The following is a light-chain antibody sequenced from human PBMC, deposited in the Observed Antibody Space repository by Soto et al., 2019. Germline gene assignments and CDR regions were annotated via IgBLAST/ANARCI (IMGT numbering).Light chain of an antibody. J-gene: IGKJ4*01. CDR1: QTVNIY. V-gene: IGKV3-11*01. Sequence: EVVLTQSPATLSLSPGETATLSCRASQTVNIYLAWYQQKPGQAPRLLIYDSSNRATGVPARFSGSGSGTEFNVTISSLEPEDFAVYYCQQRYNWPPLTFGGGTRVEIK. CDR3: QQRYNWPPLT. CDR2: DSS.